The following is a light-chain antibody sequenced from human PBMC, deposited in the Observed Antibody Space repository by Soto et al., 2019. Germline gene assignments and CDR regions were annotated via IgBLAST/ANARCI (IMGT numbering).Light chain of an antibody. CDR1: SSDVGGYKY. CDR2: EVT. CDR3: TSYTTDTTRV. V-gene: IGLV2-14*01. Sequence: QSALTQPASVSGSPGQSITISCSGTSSDVGGYKYVSWYQQHTGKAPKLIIYEVTNRPAGVSERFSGAKSGNTASLTISGLQAEDEADYYCTSYTTDTTRVFGGGTKLTVL. J-gene: IGLJ3*02.